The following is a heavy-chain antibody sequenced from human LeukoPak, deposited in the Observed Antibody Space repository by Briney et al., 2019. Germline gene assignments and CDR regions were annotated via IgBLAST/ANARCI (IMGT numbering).Heavy chain of an antibody. V-gene: IGHV3-53*01. CDR1: GFTVSSSY. D-gene: IGHD2-15*01. CDR3: ARVGCSGGSCYTQYFHH. J-gene: IGHJ1*01. CDR2: IYSGGGT. Sequence: GGSLRLSCAASGFTVSSSYMSCVRQAPRKGLEWVSLIYSGGGTEYTDSVKGRFNIYTDNSKNTLYLQMNSLRAEDTAVYYCARVGCSGGSCYTQYFHHWGQGTLVTVSP.